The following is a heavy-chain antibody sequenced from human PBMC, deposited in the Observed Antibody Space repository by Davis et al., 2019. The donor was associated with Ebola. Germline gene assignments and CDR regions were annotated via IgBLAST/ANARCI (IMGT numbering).Heavy chain of an antibody. D-gene: IGHD3-16*02. Sequence: SGPTLVKPTQTLTLTCTFSGFSLSTSGVGVGWIRQPPGKALEWLALIYWDDDKRYSPSLKSRLTVTKDTSKNQVVLTMTNMDPVDTATYFCAHMDVLFHSTWGTYRALHFDSWGQGTLVTVSS. CDR2: IYWDDDK. V-gene: IGHV2-5*02. J-gene: IGHJ4*02. CDR3: AHMDVLFHSTWGTYRALHFDS. CDR1: GFSLSTSGVG.